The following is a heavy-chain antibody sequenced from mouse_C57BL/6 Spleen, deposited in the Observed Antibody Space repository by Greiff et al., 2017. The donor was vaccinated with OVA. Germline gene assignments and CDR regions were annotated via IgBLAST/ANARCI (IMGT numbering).Heavy chain of an antibody. V-gene: IGHV1-52*01. CDR2: IDPSDSET. CDR1: GYTFTSYW. Sequence: QVQLQQPGAELVRPGSSVKLSCKASGYTFTSYWMHWVKQRPIQGLEWIGNIDPSDSETHYNQKFKDKATLTVDKSSSTAYMQLSSLTSEDSAVYYCARSWDYDGGFAYWGQGTLVTVSA. D-gene: IGHD2-4*01. J-gene: IGHJ3*01. CDR3: ARSWDYDGGFAY.